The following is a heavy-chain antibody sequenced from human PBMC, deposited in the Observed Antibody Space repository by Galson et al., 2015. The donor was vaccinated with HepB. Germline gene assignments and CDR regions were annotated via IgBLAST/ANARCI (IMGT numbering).Heavy chain of an antibody. Sequence: SLRLSCAASEFTFSSYWMSWVRQAPGRGLEWVANIKHDGSEKYYVDSVKGRFTISRDNAKNSLYLQMNSLTAEDTAAYFCARGYGGYWGQGTLVTVSS. CDR3: ARGYGGY. V-gene: IGHV3-7*03. D-gene: IGHD4-17*01. CDR1: EFTFSSYW. CDR2: IKHDGSEK. J-gene: IGHJ4*02.